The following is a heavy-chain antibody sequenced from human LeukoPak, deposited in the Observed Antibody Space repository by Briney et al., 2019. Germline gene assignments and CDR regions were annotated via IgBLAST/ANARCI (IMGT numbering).Heavy chain of an antibody. Sequence: PSETLSLTCTVSGGSISSGGYYWSWIRQPPGKGLEWIGYIYHSGSAYYNPSLKSRVTISVDRSKNQFSLKLSSVTAADTAVYYCARHRGKDAFDIWGQGTMVTVSS. CDR3: ARHRGKDAFDI. J-gene: IGHJ3*02. CDR1: GGSISSGGYY. CDR2: IYHSGSA. V-gene: IGHV4-30-2*01.